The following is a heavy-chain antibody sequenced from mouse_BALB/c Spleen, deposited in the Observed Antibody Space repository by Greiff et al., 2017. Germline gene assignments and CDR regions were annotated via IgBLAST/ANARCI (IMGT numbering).Heavy chain of an antibody. J-gene: IGHJ4*01. D-gene: IGHD1-1*01. V-gene: IGHV1-69*02. CDR3: TRKDYGNYDAMDY. Sequence: VQLQQPGAELVRPGASVKLSCKASGYTFTSYWINWVKQRPGQGLEWIGNIYPSDSYTNYNQKFKDKATLTVDKSSSTAYMQLSSPTSEDSAVYYCTRKDYGNYDAMDYWGQGTSVTVSS. CDR2: IYPSDSYT. CDR1: GYTFTSYW.